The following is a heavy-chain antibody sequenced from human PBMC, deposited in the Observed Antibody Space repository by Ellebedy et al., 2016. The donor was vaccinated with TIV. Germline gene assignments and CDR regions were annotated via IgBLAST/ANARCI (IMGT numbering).Heavy chain of an antibody. CDR2: INHSGSTT. CDR1: GASFNGHY. Sequence: MPSETLSLTCAVSGASFNGHYWSRIRQPPGKGLEWIGEINHSGSTTNYNPSLKSQITISVDTSKNQFSLTLSSVTAADTAGYYCASCPRGVTKPPDYWGQGTLVTVSS. V-gene: IGHV4-34*01. D-gene: IGHD3-10*01. J-gene: IGHJ4*02. CDR3: ASCPRGVTKPPDY.